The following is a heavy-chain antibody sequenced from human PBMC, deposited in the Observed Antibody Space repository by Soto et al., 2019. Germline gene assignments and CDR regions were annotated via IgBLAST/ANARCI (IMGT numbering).Heavy chain of an antibody. CDR2: ISSSSSTI. Sequence: GGSLRLSCAASGFTFSSYKMNWVRQAAGKGLEWVSYISSSSSTIYYADSVKGLFTISRDNAKNSLYLQMNSLRDEDTAVYYCARSSGSYLGSYYYGMDVWGQGTTVTVSS. J-gene: IGHJ6*02. CDR3: ARSSGSYLGSYYYGMDV. D-gene: IGHD1-26*01. CDR1: GFTFSSYK. V-gene: IGHV3-48*02.